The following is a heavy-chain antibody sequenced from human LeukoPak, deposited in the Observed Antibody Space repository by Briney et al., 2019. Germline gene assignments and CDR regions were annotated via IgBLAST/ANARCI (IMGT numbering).Heavy chain of an antibody. Sequence: GGSLRLSCAASGFTLRSYAMNWVRQAPGKGLEWVSVISGSGGSTNYAESVKGRFTISRDSSKSTLFLQMNSLRAEDTAVYYCARGRGDGYNFDYWGQGTLVTVSS. V-gene: IGHV3-23*01. CDR3: ARGRGDGYNFDY. CDR1: GFTLRSYA. D-gene: IGHD5-24*01. CDR2: ISGSGGST. J-gene: IGHJ4*02.